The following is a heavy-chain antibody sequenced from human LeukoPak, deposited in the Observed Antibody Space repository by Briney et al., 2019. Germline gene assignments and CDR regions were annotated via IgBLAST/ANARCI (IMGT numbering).Heavy chain of an antibody. Sequence: PGGSLRLSCVVSGSGISTYSMNWVRQAPGKGLEWVSYISGSSNPIYYADSVRGRFTISRDNAKNSLYLLMNSLRDEDTAVYYCTGEKGSSNGWFGYWGRGTLVTVSS. CDR3: TGEKGSSNGWFGY. J-gene: IGHJ5*01. D-gene: IGHD6-25*01. V-gene: IGHV3-48*02. CDR2: ISGSSNPI. CDR1: GSGISTYS.